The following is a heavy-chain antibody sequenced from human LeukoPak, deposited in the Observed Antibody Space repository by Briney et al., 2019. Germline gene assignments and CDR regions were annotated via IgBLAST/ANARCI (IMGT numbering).Heavy chain of an antibody. V-gene: IGHV3-23*01. CDR3: AKACPGYCSTASCNKDF. CDR2: ISGSGGST. Sequence: GGPLRLSCAASGFTFSSYAMRWVRQAPGKGLEWVSAISGSGGSTYYADSVKGRFTISRDNSKHTLYLQMNSQRAEDTAVYYCAKACPGYCSTASCNKDFRGQGTPVTVSS. J-gene: IGHJ4*02. D-gene: IGHD2-2*02. CDR1: GFTFSSYA.